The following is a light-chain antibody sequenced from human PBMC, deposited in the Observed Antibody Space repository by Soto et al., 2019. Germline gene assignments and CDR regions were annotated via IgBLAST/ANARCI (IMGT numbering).Light chain of an antibody. J-gene: IGLJ3*02. CDR1: SRDVGGYNY. CDR3: SSFTTSTSWV. CDR2: EVS. Sequence: QSALTQPASVSGSPGQSLTIVCTGTSRDVGGYNYVSWYQQHPGKAPKLIISEVSNRPSGVSSRFSGSKSGNTASLTISGLQAEDEADYYCSSFTTSTSWVFGGGTQLTVL. V-gene: IGLV2-14*03.